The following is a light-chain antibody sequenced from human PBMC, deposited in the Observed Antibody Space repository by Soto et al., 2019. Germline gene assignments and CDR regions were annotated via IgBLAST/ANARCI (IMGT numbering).Light chain of an antibody. CDR2: DTS. CDR1: ESVSIY. CDR3: QHRSIWPIT. V-gene: IGKV3-11*01. Sequence: EIVLTQSPATKSYSPVKRPSLCCXASESVSIYLAWYQVKPGQAPRLLIYDTSNRATGIPARLSGSGSGTDFTLTISSLEAEDFAVYYCQHRSIWPITFGQGTRLEIK. J-gene: IGKJ5*01.